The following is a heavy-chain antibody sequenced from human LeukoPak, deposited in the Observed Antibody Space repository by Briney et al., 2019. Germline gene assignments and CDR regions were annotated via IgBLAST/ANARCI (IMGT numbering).Heavy chain of an antibody. CDR3: ARDYADYVGYFFFDY. J-gene: IGHJ4*02. CDR2: ISGGGETA. CDR1: GFTFSSYA. V-gene: IGHV3-23*01. D-gene: IGHD4-17*01. Sequence: PGGSLRLSCAASGFTFSSYAMSWVRQAPGKGLEWVSSISGGGETAYYADSAKGRFTISRDNSRNTLYLQMNSLRAEDTAVYYCARDYADYVGYFFFDYWGQGTLVTVSS.